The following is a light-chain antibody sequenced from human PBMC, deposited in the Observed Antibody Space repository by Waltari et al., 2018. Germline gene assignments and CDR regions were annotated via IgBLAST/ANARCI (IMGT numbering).Light chain of an antibody. J-gene: IGLJ7*01. V-gene: IGLV3-21*02. CDR3: QVWDRSTDQVV. CDR2: DNS. CDR1: NIGDKS. Sequence: SYVLTPPPSVSVAPGQTASITCGGNNIGDKSVHWNQQRPGQAPVLVIYDNSDRASGISGRFSASNSGNTATLTISRVEAGDEADYYCQVWDRSTDQVVFGGGTQLTVL.